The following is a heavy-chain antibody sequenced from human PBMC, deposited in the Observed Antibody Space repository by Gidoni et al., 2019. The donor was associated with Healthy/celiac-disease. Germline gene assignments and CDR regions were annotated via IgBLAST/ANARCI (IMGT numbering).Heavy chain of an antibody. CDR1: GYAFTSYD. V-gene: IGHV1-8*01. Sequence: QVKLVQSGAEVKKPGGSVKVSCKASGYAFTSYDINWVRQATGQGLEWMGWMNPNSGNTGYAQKFQGRVTMTRNTSISTAYMELSSLRSEDTAVYYCATPVKSHLYYYYSYGMDVWGQGTTVTVSS. J-gene: IGHJ6*02. CDR2: MNPNSGNT. CDR3: ATPVKSHLYYYYSYGMDV.